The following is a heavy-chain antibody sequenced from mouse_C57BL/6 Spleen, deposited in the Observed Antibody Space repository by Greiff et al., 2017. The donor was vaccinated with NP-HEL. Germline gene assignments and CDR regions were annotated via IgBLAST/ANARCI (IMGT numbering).Heavy chain of an antibody. CDR2: IYPGSGNT. J-gene: IGHJ4*01. V-gene: IGHV1-66*01. CDR1: GYSFTSYY. CDR3: ASNDRYYDAMDY. D-gene: IGHD2-3*01. Sequence: QVQLQQSGPELVKPGASVKISCKASGYSFTSYYIHWVKQRPGQGLEWIGWIYPGSGNTKYNEKFKGKATLTADTSSSTAYMQLSSLTSEDSAVYYCASNDRYYDAMDYWGQGTSVTVSS.